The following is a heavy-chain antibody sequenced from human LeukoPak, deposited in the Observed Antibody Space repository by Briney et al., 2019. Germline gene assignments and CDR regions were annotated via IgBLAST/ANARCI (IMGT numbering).Heavy chain of an antibody. CDR3: TTEDSFPGY. D-gene: IGHD1-14*01. CDR2: ISGSGGST. J-gene: IGHJ4*02. CDR1: GFTFSSYA. Sequence: GGSLRLSCAASGFTFSSYAMSWVRQAPGKGLEWVSAISGSGGSTYYADSVKGRFTISRDNSKNTLYLQMNSLKTEDTAVYYCTTEDSFPGYWGQGTLVTVSS. V-gene: IGHV3-23*01.